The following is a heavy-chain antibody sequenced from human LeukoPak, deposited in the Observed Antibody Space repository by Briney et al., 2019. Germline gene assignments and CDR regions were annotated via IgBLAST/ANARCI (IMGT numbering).Heavy chain of an antibody. Sequence: SETLSLTCTVSGGSISSGGYYWSWIRQHPGKGLEWIGYIYYSGSTYYNPSLKSRVTISVDTSKNQFSLKLSSVTAADTAVYYCAREVVTHYYDSSGQVRYFDYWGQGTLVTVSS. J-gene: IGHJ4*02. CDR3: AREVVTHYYDSSGQVRYFDY. D-gene: IGHD3-22*01. CDR1: GGSISSGGYY. CDR2: IYYSGST. V-gene: IGHV4-31*03.